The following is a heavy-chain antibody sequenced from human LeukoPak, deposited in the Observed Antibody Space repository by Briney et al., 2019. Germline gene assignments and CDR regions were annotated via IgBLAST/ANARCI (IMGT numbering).Heavy chain of an antibody. Sequence: GGSLRLSCTASGFTFSTYAMNWVRQAPGKGLEWVSGISGSGVSTYYADSVKGRFTISRDNSNNTLYLQMSSLGAEDTAVYYCARGTYYYLYWGQGTLVTVSS. J-gene: IGHJ4*02. CDR1: GFTFSTYA. CDR3: ARGTYYYLY. V-gene: IGHV3-23*01. CDR2: ISGSGVST.